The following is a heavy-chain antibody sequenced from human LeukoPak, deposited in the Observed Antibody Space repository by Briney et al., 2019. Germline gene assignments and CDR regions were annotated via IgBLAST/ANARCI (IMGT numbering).Heavy chain of an antibody. CDR2: ISGSGGST. CDR3: ARGVVSIAARPPYFDY. CDR1: GFTFSSYA. D-gene: IGHD6-6*01. V-gene: IGHV3-23*01. Sequence: GGSLRLSCAASGFTFSSYAMSSVRQPPGKGLEWVSAISGSGGSTYYADSVNGRFTISRDNAKNSLYLQMNSLRAEDTAVYYCARGVVSIAARPPYFDYWGQGTLVTVSS. J-gene: IGHJ4*02.